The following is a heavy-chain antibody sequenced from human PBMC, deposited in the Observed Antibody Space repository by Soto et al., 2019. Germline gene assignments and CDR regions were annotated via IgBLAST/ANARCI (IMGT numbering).Heavy chain of an antibody. D-gene: IGHD3-10*01. V-gene: IGHV4-31*03. CDR1: GGSISSGGYY. CDR3: ARSYGSGSYYAGIGY. J-gene: IGHJ4*02. Sequence: RSLTCTVSGGSISSGGYYWSWIRQHPGKGLEWIGYIYYSGSTYYNPSLKSRVTISVDTSKNQFSLKVSSVTAADTAVYYYARSYGSGSYYAGIGYWGQGTLVTVSS. CDR2: IYYSGST.